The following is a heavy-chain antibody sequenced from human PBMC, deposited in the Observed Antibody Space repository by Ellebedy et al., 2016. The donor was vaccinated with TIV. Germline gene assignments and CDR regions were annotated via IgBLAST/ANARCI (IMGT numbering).Heavy chain of an antibody. CDR3: ARDPTLRYYFDY. CDR1: GFSVTDNY. Sequence: GESLKISXAASGFSVTDNYMTWVRQAPGKGLEWVSSISSSSSYIYYADSVKGRFTISRDNAKNSLYLQMNSLRAEDTAVYYCARDPTLRYYFDYWGQGTLVTVSS. V-gene: IGHV3-21*01. D-gene: IGHD3-3*01. J-gene: IGHJ4*02. CDR2: ISSSSSYI.